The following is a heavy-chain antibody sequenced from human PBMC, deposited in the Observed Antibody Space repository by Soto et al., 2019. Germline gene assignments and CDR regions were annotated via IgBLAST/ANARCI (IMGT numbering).Heavy chain of an antibody. CDR3: ARSTLPNYYYYGMDV. CDR1: GFTFSDYY. J-gene: IGHJ6*02. V-gene: IGHV3-11*06. Sequence: PGGSLRLSCAASGFTFSDYYMSWIRQAPGKGLEWVSYISSSSSYTNYADSVKGRFTISRVNAKNSLYLQMNSLRAEDTAVYYCARSTLPNYYYYGMDVWGQGTTVTVSS. CDR2: ISSSSSYT.